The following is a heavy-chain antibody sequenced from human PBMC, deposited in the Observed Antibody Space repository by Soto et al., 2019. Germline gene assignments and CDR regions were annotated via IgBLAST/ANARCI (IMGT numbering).Heavy chain of an antibody. CDR2: FDPEDGET. J-gene: IGHJ4*02. V-gene: IGHV1-24*01. D-gene: IGHD1-26*01. CDR1: GYTLTELS. CDR3: ATAFETTTYYFDY. Sequence: GASVKVSCKVSGYTLTELSMHWVRQAPGKGLEWMGGFDPEDGETIYAQKFQGRVTMSEDTSTDTAYMELSSLRSEDTAVYYCATAFETTTYYFDYWGQGTLVTVSS.